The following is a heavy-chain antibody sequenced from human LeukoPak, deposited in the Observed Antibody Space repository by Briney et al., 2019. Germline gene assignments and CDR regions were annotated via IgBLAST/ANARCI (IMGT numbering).Heavy chain of an antibody. D-gene: IGHD6-19*01. Sequence: SETLSLTCTVSGGSISSGDYYWSWILQHPGKGLEWIGYIYYSGSTYYNPSLKSRVTISVDTSKNQFSLKLASVTAADTAVYYCARIVVTGTFDYWGQGTLVTASS. CDR1: GGSISSGDYY. J-gene: IGHJ4*02. CDR2: IYYSGST. CDR3: ARIVVTGTFDY. V-gene: IGHV4-31*03.